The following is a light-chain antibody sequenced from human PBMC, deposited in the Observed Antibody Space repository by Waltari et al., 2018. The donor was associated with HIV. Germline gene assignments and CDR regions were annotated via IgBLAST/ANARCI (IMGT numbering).Light chain of an antibody. Sequence: EIVLTQSPGTLSLSPGERATLSCRASQSVSIRYLAWYQQKPGQAPRLLIYGASSRATGIPDRFSGSGSGTDFTLTISRLEPEDLAVYYCQQYGSSPYTFGQGTKLEIK. CDR3: QQYGSSPYT. V-gene: IGKV3-20*01. CDR2: GAS. J-gene: IGKJ2*01. CDR1: QSVSIRY.